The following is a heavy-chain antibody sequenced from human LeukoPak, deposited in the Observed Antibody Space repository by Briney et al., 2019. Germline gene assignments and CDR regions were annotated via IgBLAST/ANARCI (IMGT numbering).Heavy chain of an antibody. Sequence: PSETLSLTCTVSGGSISSSSYYWGWIRQPPGKGLEWIGSIYYSGSTYYNPSLKSRVTISVDTSKNQFSLKLSSVTAADTAVYYCARDLYIFRSGWYSASHYMDVWGKGTTVTVSS. CDR2: IYYSGST. D-gene: IGHD6-19*01. V-gene: IGHV4-39*02. CDR3: ARDLYIFRSGWYSASHYMDV. CDR1: GGSISSSSYY. J-gene: IGHJ6*03.